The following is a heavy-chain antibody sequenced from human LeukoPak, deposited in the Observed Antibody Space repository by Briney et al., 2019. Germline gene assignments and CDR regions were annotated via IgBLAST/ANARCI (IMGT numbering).Heavy chain of an antibody. D-gene: IGHD6-19*01. CDR3: AKDMRVYSSGWYVNFDY. V-gene: IGHV3-9*01. J-gene: IGHJ4*02. CDR2: ISWNSGSI. CDR1: GFTFDDYA. Sequence: GGSLRLSCAASGFTFDDYAMHWVRQAPGKGLEWVSGISWNSGSIGYADSVKGRFTISRDNAKNSLYLQMSSLRAEDTALYYCAKDMRVYSSGWYVNFDYWGQGTLVTVSS.